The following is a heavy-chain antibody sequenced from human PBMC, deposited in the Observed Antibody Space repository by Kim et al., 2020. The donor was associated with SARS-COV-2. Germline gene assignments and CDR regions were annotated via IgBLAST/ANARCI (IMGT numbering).Heavy chain of an antibody. Sequence: GGSLRLSCAASGFTFSSYGMHWVRQAPGKGLEWVAVIWYDGSNKYYADSVKGRFTISRDNSKNTLYLQMNSLRAEDTAVYYCARAPVLYSGSYLGPYSHEPWYFDYWGQGTLVTVSS. V-gene: IGHV3-33*01. CDR1: GFTFSSYG. CDR2: IWYDGSNK. D-gene: IGHD1-26*01. J-gene: IGHJ4*02. CDR3: ARAPVLYSGSYLGPYSHEPWYFDY.